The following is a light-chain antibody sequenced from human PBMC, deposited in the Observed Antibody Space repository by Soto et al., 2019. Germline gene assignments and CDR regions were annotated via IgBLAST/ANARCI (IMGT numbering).Light chain of an antibody. J-gene: IGKJ2*01. Sequence: DIQMTQSPSSLSASVGERVTITCRANEDISNYLNWYQQKPGRAPKLLIYDASTLETGVPSRFSGSGSGTHFTFTISSLQPEDVGTYYCQQYKNLRLHTFGPGTKL. CDR1: EDISNY. V-gene: IGKV1-33*01. CDR2: DAS. CDR3: QQYKNLRLHT.